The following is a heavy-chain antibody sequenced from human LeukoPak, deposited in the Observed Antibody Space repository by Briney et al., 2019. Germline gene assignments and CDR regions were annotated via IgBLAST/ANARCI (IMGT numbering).Heavy chain of an antibody. CDR3: ARDVAAAGTNWFDP. Sequence: SETLSLTCTVSGGSICSYYWSWIRQPPGKGLEWIGYIYYSGSTNYNPSLKSRVTISVDTSKNQFSLKLSSVTAADTAVYYCARDVAAAGTNWFDPWGQGTLVTVSS. CDR2: IYYSGST. J-gene: IGHJ5*02. D-gene: IGHD6-13*01. V-gene: IGHV4-59*01. CDR1: GGSICSYY.